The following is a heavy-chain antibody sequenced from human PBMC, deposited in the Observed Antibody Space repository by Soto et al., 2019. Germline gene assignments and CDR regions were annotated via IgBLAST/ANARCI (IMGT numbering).Heavy chain of an antibody. Sequence: EVQLVESGGGLVKPGESLRLSCAVSGFNFGNAWMTWVRQAPGKGLEWVGRIKSKTDGGTTDYAAPVKGRFTITRDISENTVYLQMNSLENEDTAVYYCASLEYSSSSVEYYFDYWGQGTLVTVSS. CDR1: GFNFGNAW. J-gene: IGHJ4*02. CDR2: IKSKTDGGTT. D-gene: IGHD6-6*01. CDR3: ASLEYSSSSVEYYFDY. V-gene: IGHV3-15*01.